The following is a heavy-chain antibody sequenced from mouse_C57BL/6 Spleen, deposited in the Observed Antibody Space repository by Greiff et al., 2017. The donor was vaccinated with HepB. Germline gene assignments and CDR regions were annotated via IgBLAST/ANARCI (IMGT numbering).Heavy chain of an antibody. CDR1: GYTFTSYW. D-gene: IGHD3-2*02. CDR2: IDPSDSYT. V-gene: IGHV1-50*01. Sequence: QVQLQQPGAELVKPGASVKLSCKASGYTFTSYWMQWVKQRPGQGLEWIGEIDPSDSYTNYNQKFKGKATLTVDTSSSTAYMQLSSLTSEDSAVYYCAKTRPPDSSGYVGVFYFDYWGQGTTLTVSS. CDR3: AKTRPPDSSGYVGVFYFDY. J-gene: IGHJ2*01.